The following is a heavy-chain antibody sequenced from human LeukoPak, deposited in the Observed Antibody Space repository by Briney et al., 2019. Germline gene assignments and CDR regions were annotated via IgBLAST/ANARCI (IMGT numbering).Heavy chain of an antibody. J-gene: IGHJ4*02. D-gene: IGHD4-17*01. CDR3: ARSGEDYGDFFDY. CDR2: IIPIFGTA. Sequence: SVKVSCKASGGTFSSYTISWVRQAPGQGLEWMGRIIPIFGTANYAQEFQGRVTITTDESTSTAYMELSSLRSEDTAVYYCARSGEDYGDFFDYWGQGTLVTVSS. CDR1: GGTFSSYT. V-gene: IGHV1-69*05.